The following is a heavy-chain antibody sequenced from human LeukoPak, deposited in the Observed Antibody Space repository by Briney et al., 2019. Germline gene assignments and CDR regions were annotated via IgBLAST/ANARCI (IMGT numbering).Heavy chain of an antibody. CDR3: ARGLYSSSSYYGMDV. CDR2: IIPIFGTA. D-gene: IGHD6-6*01. CDR1: GGTFISYA. Sequence: SVRVSCKASGGTFISYAISWVPQAPGQGLEWMGGIIPIFGTANYAQKFQGRVTITADESTSTAYMELSSLRSEDTAVYYCARGLYSSSSYYGMDVWGQGTTVTVSS. J-gene: IGHJ6*02. V-gene: IGHV1-69*13.